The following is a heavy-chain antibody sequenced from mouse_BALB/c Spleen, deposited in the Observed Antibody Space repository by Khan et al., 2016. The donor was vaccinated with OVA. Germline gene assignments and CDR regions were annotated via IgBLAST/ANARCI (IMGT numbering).Heavy chain of an antibody. V-gene: IGHV2-6-7*01. CDR2: ICADGSS. D-gene: IGHD2-10*01. J-gene: IGHJ4*01. CDR1: GFSFTGSG. Sequence: QVQLQQSGPGLVAPSQTLSLTCTVSGFSFTGSGVYWVRQPPGKGLEWLGTICADGSSNYYSALKSSLCLIKGNSNSHVFLIMNSLQNDDTARYYCARAYDGNYREAMDYWGQGTSVTVSS. CDR3: ARAYDGNYREAMDY.